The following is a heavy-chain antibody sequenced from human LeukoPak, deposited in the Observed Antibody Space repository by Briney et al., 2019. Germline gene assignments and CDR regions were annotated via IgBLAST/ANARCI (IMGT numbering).Heavy chain of an antibody. V-gene: IGHV4-59*01. CDR3: ARVPPQTNYYYYYMDV. J-gene: IGHJ6*03. Sequence: SVTLSLTCTVSGGSISSYYWSWIRQPPGKGLEWIGYIYYSGSTNYNPSLKSRVTISVDTSKNQFSLKLSSVTAADTAVYYCARVPPQTNYYYYYMDVWGKGTTVTISS. CDR1: GGSISSYY. CDR2: IYYSGST.